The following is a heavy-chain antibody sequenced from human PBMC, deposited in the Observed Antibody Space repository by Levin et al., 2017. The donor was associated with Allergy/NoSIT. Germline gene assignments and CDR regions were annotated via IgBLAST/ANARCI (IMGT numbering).Heavy chain of an antibody. CDR3: ARTTIASASDY. V-gene: IGHV4-61*01. J-gene: IGHJ4*02. CDR2: VGST. D-gene: IGHD6-13*01. Sequence: GSLRLSCTVSGAPVRSNSYYWSWIRQPPGKGLEWIAYVGSTNYNPSLKSRVTISIDTSKNQFSLKFNSVTPADTAVYYCARTTIASASDYWGQGTLVTVSS. CDR1: GAPVRSNSYY.